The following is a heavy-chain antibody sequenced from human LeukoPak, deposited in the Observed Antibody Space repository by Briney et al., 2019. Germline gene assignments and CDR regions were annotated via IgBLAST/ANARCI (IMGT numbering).Heavy chain of an antibody. Sequence: PGRSLRLSCAASGFTFDDYAMHWVRQAPGKGLKWVSGISWNSGSIGYADSVKGRFTISRDNAKNSLYLQMNSLRAEDTALYYCAKDPRRYSSGWCSHWFDPWGQGTLVTVSS. V-gene: IGHV3-9*01. CDR3: AKDPRRYSSGWCSHWFDP. CDR2: ISWNSGSI. J-gene: IGHJ5*02. CDR1: GFTFDDYA. D-gene: IGHD6-19*01.